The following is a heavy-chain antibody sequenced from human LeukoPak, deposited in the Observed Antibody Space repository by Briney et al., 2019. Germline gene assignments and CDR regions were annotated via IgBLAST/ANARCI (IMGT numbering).Heavy chain of an antibody. V-gene: IGHV1-2*02. CDR1: GYTFTGYY. CDR2: INPNSGGT. CDR3: ARDAVHYYYYYMDV. J-gene: IGHJ6*03. Sequence: GASVKVSCKASGYTFTGYYMHWVRQAPGQGLEWMGWINPNSGGTNYAQKFQGRVTMTRDTSISTAYMELSSLRSEDTAVYYCARDAVHYYYYYMDVWGKGTTVTISS.